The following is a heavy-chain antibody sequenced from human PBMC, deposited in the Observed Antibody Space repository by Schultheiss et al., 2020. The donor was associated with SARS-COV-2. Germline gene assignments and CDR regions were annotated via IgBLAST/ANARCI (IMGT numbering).Heavy chain of an antibody. CDR2: ISSTSGFI. Sequence: GGSLRLSCEASGFSFSDYWIHWVRQAPGKGLVWVSSISSTSGFIDYADSVKGRFSISRDNSKNTLYLQMNSLRAEDTAVYYCARDNPVTQEPLDYWGQGILVTVSS. D-gene: IGHD1-14*01. CDR1: GFSFSDYW. J-gene: IGHJ4*02. CDR3: ARDNPVTQEPLDY. V-gene: IGHV3-21*01.